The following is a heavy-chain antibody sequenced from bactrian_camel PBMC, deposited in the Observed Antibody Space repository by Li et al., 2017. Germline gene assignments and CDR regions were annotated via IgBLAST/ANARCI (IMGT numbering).Heavy chain of an antibody. D-gene: IGHD7*01. CDR2: ISSDGRA. J-gene: IGHJ4*01. Sequence: VQLVESGGGLVQPGGSLRLSCSGSGFDFIRSAMSWVRQAPGKGLEWVSGISSDGRAYYADSVKGRFTISRDSAKNTVYLQMNSLKSEDTAQYYCAFSTHGRWWRGYNYWGQGTQVTVS. V-gene: IGHV3S10*01. CDR1: GFDFIRSA. CDR3: AFSTHGRWWRGYNY.